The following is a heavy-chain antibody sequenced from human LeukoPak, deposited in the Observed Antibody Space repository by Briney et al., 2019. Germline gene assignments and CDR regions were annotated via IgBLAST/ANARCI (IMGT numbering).Heavy chain of an antibody. D-gene: IGHD6-13*01. CDR2: IYYSGST. J-gene: IGHJ4*02. CDR1: GGSISSYY. V-gene: IGHV4-59*01. CDR3: ARGNLAAAGISDY. Sequence: PSETLSLTCTVSGGSISSYYWSWIRQPPGKGLEWIGYIYYSGSTNYNPSLKSRVTISVDTSKNQFSLKLSSVTAADTAVYYCARGNLAAAGISDYWGQGTLVTVSS.